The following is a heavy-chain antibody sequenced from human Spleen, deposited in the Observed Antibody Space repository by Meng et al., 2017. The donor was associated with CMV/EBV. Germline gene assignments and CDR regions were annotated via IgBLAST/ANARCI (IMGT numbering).Heavy chain of an antibody. V-gene: IGHV4-39*02. D-gene: IGHD2-2*02. Sequence: SETLSLTCIVSGGSISSNTHYWEWIRQPPGKGLEWIGSIFYSGSAHYNPSLKSPVTISVDTSKNHFSLKLSSVTAADTAVYYCARGPYCSSTSCYTIDYWGQGTLVTVSS. CDR3: ARGPYCSSTSCYTIDY. CDR2: IFYSGSA. J-gene: IGHJ4*02. CDR1: GGSISSNTHY.